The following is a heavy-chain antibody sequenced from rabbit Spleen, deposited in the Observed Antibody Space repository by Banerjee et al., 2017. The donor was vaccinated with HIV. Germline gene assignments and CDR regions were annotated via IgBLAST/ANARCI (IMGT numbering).Heavy chain of an antibody. Sequence: QEQLVESGGGLVKPGASLTLTCKASGFPFSEKAVMCWVRQVPGKGLTWIACINVITGKAVYASWAKGRFTFSRTSSTTVDLKMTSLTAADTATYFCARSGDGASYVNWYLALWGPGTLVTVS. CDR2: INVITGKA. CDR3: ARSGDGASYVNWYLAL. D-gene: IGHD6-1*01. V-gene: IGHV1S45*01. CDR1: GFPFSEKAV. J-gene: IGHJ4*01.